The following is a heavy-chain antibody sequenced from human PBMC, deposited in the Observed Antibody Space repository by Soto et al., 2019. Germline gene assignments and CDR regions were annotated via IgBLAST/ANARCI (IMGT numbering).Heavy chain of an antibody. CDR3: ARTFHIAAALNCFDP. J-gene: IGHJ5*02. D-gene: IGHD6-13*01. CDR2: IYPGDSHT. CDR1: GYTFTSYW. V-gene: IGHV5-51*01. Sequence: PGESLKISCRGSGYTFTSYWIGWVRQMPGKGLEWMGIIYPGDSHTTYSPSFQGQVTISADKSINTAYLQWSSLRASDTAMYYCARTFHIAAALNCFDPWRQRTLVTVSS.